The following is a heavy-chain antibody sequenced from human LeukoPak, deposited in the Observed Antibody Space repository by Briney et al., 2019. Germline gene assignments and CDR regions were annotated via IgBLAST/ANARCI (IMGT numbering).Heavy chain of an antibody. D-gene: IGHD4-17*01. CDR2: ISSRGTTT. V-gene: IGHV3-48*03. CDR3: VRDRGTATVRSFDI. CDR1: GITFSNYE. Sequence: PGGSLRLSCAASGITFSNYEMNWVRQAPGKGLEWVSYISSRGTTTHYADSVKGRFIISRVNAENSLYLQMNSLRVEDTALYHCVRDRGTATVRSFDIWGQGTMVTVSS. J-gene: IGHJ3*02.